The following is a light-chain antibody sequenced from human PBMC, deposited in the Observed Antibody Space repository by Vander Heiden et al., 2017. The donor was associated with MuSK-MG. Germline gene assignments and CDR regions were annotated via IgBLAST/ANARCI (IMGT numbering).Light chain of an antibody. V-gene: IGLV2-14*01. Sequence: QSALTQPVSVSRSPGQSITISCTGTSSDVGGYNYVSWYQQHPGKAPKLMIYEVSNRPSGVSNRFSGSKSGNTASLTISGLQAEDEADYYCSSYTSSSTPWVFGGGTKLT. CDR2: EVS. J-gene: IGLJ3*02. CDR3: SSYTSSSTPWV. CDR1: SSDVGGYNY.